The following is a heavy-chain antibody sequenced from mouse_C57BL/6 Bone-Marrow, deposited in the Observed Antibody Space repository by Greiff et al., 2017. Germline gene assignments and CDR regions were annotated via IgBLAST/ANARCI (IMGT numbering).Heavy chain of an antibody. CDR3: ARLGTTVVATDY. CDR1: GYAFSSSW. V-gene: IGHV1-82*01. CDR2: IYPGDGDT. D-gene: IGHD1-1*01. J-gene: IGHJ2*01. Sequence: VQLQQSGPELVKPGASVKISCKASGYAFSSSWMNWVKQRPGKGLEWIGRIYPGDGDTNYNGKFKGKATLTADKSSSTAYMQLSSLTSEDSAVYFCARLGTTVVATDYWGQGTTLTVSS.